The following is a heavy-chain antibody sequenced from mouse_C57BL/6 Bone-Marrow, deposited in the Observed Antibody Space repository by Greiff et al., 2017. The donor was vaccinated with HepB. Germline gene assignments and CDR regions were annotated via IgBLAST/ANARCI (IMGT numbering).Heavy chain of an antibody. CDR3: TRSPGYYGSSYYFDY. D-gene: IGHD1-1*01. CDR2: IYPGNSDT. Sequence: VHVKQSGTVLARPGASVKMSCKTSGYTFTSYWMHWVKQRPGQGLEWIGAIYPGNSDTSYNQKFKGKAKLTAVTSASTAYMELSSLTNEDSAVYYCTRSPGYYGSSYYFDYWGQGTTLTVSS. V-gene: IGHV1-5*01. J-gene: IGHJ2*01. CDR1: GYTFTSYW.